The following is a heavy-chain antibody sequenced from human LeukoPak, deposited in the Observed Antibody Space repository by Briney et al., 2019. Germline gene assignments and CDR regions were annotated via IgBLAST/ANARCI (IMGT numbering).Heavy chain of an antibody. V-gene: IGHV3-30*04. J-gene: IGHJ4*02. CDR2: IGYDGVKQ. Sequence: GGSLRLSCTTSGFSFSSYPFHWVRQAPGKGLEWVAVIGYDGVKQFYTDSVKGRFTISRDDSKSTLFLRMDSLRVEDTAVYYCARDFLRGAPDYFDLWGQGTLVTVSS. CDR3: ARDFLRGAPDYFDL. CDR1: GFSFSSYP. D-gene: IGHD3-10*01.